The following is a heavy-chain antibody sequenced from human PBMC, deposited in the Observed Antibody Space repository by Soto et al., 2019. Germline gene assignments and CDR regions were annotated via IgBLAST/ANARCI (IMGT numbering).Heavy chain of an antibody. CDR1: GGSISSGDYY. J-gene: IGHJ6*02. Sequence: SETLSLTCTVSGGSISSGDYYWSWIRQPPGKGLEWIGYIYYSGITYYNPSLKSRVTISVDTSKNQFSLKLSSVTAADTAVYCCARAAFGESIYYYYGMDVWGQGTTVTVSS. V-gene: IGHV4-30-4*01. CDR2: IYYSGIT. CDR3: ARAAFGESIYYYYGMDV. D-gene: IGHD3-10*01.